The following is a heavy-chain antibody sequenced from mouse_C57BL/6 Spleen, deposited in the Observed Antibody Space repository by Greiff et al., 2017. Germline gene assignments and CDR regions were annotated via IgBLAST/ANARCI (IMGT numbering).Heavy chain of an antibody. CDR2: ISSGSSTI. J-gene: IGHJ4*01. V-gene: IGHV5-17*01. CDR3: ARSNSLYAMDY. CDR1: GFTFSDYG. Sequence: EVKLMESGGGLVKPGGSLKLSCAASGFTFSDYGMHWVRQAPEKGLEWVAYISSGSSTIYYADTVKGRSTISRDNAKTTLFLQMTSLRSEDTAMYYCARSNSLYAMDYWGQGTSVTVSS.